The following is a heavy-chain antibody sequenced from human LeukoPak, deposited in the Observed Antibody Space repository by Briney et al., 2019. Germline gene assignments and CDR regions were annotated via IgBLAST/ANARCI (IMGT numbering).Heavy chain of an antibody. V-gene: IGHV2-5*01. CDR1: GFSLSTSGVG. Sequence: SGPTLVNPTQTLTLTCTFSGFSLSTSGVGVGWIRQPPGKALEWLALIYWNDDGRYSPSLKSRLTITKDTSKNQVVLTMTNMDPDDTATYYCVRDCGGDCPFFFDYWGQGTLVTVSS. J-gene: IGHJ4*02. CDR2: IYWNDDG. D-gene: IGHD2-21*02. CDR3: VRDCGGDCPFFFDY.